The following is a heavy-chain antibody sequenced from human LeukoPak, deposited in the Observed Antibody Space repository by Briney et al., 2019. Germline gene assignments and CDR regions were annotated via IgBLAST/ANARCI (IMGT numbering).Heavy chain of an antibody. J-gene: IGHJ4*02. D-gene: IGHD3-22*01. CDR3: ARKDFSSGSFSY. V-gene: IGHV3-11*04. Sequence: CIGLSGSPLDYADSVRGRFTISRGNAKNSLYLDMNSLRAEDTAVYYCARKDFSSGSFSYWGQGTLVTVSS. CDR2: IGLSGSPL.